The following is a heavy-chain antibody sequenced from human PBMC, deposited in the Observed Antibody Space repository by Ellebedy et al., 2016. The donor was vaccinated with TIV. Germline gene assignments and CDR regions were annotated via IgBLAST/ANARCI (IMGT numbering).Heavy chain of an antibody. V-gene: IGHV1-46*01. CDR1: GYTFTNYY. Sequence: AASVKVSCKASGYTFTNYYMNWVRQAPGQGLEWMGIINPGGGGTSYAQKFQGRVTMTRDTSTSTVYMELSSMSSEYTALYYCARAPLSGGFYGMDVWGQGTTVTVSS. CDR3: ARAPLSGGFYGMDV. CDR2: INPGGGGT. D-gene: IGHD3-16*02. J-gene: IGHJ6*02.